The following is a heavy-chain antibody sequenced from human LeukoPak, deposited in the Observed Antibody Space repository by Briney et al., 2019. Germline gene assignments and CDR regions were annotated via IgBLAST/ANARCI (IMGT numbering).Heavy chain of an antibody. CDR1: GFTFRSHW. Sequence: PGGSLRLSCEGSGFTFRSHWMSWVRQAPGKGLEWVANIHQYGGEKYYVDSVRGRFSISRDNAKNSLYLEMNSLRAEDTAVYYCARNVGATFYFDYWGQGTLVTVSS. D-gene: IGHD1-26*01. J-gene: IGHJ4*02. V-gene: IGHV3-7*01. CDR2: IHQYGGEK. CDR3: ARNVGATFYFDY.